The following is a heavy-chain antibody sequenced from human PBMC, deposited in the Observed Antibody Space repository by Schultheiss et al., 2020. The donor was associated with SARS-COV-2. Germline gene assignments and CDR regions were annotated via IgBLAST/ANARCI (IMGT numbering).Heavy chain of an antibody. Sequence: SQTLSLTCAVYGGSFSGYYWSWIRQPPGKGLEWIGYVYSSGNTNYNPSLKSRVTMSVDTSKNQFSLQLNSVTPEDTAVYYCARGRGSYWVAYGMDVWGQGTTVTVSS. CDR3: ARGRGSYWVAYGMDV. J-gene: IGHJ6*02. V-gene: IGHV4-59*12. D-gene: IGHD1-26*01. CDR1: GGSFSGYY. CDR2: VYSSGNT.